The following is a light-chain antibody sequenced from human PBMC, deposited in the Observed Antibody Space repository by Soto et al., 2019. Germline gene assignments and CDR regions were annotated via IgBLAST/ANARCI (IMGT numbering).Light chain of an antibody. CDR2: EVI. V-gene: IGLV2-11*01. J-gene: IGLJ2*01. CDR1: SSDVGGYNY. CDR3: CSYAGTYTFVV. Sequence: QSVLTQPRSVSASPGQSITISCAGTSSDVGGYNYVSWYQQQPGEAPRLLIYEVIKRPSGVSDRFSGSKSGNTASLTISGLQPEDEADYYCCSYAGTYTFVVFGGGTKLTVL.